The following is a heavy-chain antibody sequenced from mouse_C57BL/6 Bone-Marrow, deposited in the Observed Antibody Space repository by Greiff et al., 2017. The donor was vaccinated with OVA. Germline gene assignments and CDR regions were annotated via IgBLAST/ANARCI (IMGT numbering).Heavy chain of an antibody. D-gene: IGHD1-1*01. CDR1: GYTFTSYW. CDR3: AMRNITTVVAPGYYYAMDY. V-gene: IGHV1-74*01. J-gene: IGHJ4*01. Sequence: VQLKQPGAELVKPGASVKVSCKASGYTFTSYWMHWVKQRPGQGLEWIGRIHPSDSDTNYNQKFKGKATLTVDKSSSTAYMQLSSLTSEDSAVYYCAMRNITTVVAPGYYYAMDYWGQGTSVTVSS. CDR2: IHPSDSDT.